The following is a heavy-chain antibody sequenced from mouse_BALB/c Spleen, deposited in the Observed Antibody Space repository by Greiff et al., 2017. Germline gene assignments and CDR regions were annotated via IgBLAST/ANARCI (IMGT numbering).Heavy chain of an antibody. CDR3: ARDGPLYYYAMVY. J-gene: IGHJ4*01. V-gene: IGHV2-6-7*01. CDR2: IWGDGST. CDR1: GFSLTGYG. Sequence: VKVVESGPGLVAPSQSLSITCTVSGFSLTGYGVNWVRQPPGKGLEWLGMIWGDGSTDYNSALKSRLSISKDNSKSQVFLKMNSLQTDDTARYYCARDGPLYYYAMVYWGQGTSVTVSS. D-gene: IGHD6-1*01.